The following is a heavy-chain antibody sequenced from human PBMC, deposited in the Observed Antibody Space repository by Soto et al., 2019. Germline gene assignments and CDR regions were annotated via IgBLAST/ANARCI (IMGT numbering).Heavy chain of an antibody. CDR1: GFSLSNARMG. J-gene: IGHJ3*02. D-gene: IGHD1-26*01. Sequence: QVTLKESGPVLVKPTETLTLTCTVSGFSLSNARMGVSWIRQPPGKALEWLAHIFSNDEKSYSTSLKSRLTISKDTSKSQVVLTISNIDPVDTATYHCARPSGTLIGSDAFDIWGQGTMVTVSS. CDR2: IFSNDEK. V-gene: IGHV2-26*01. CDR3: ARPSGTLIGSDAFDI.